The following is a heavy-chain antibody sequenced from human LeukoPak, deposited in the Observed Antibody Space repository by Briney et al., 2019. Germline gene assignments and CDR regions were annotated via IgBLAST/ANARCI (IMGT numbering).Heavy chain of an antibody. CDR1: GYTFTSYY. J-gene: IGHJ3*02. CDR3: ARVKSYYYDTSDKDAFDI. D-gene: IGHD3-22*01. CDR2: INPSGGST. V-gene: IGHV1-46*01. Sequence: ASVKVSCKASGYTFTSYYMHWVRQAPGQGLEWMGIINPSGGSTSYAQKFQGRITMTRDTSTSTVYMELSSLRSEDTAVYYCARVKSYYYDTSDKDAFDIWGQGTMVTVSS.